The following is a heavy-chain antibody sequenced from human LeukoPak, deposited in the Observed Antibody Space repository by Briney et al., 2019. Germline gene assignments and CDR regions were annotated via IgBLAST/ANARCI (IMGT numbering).Heavy chain of an antibody. CDR3: ARQVSEWGSSWLYYFDY. J-gene: IGHJ4*02. V-gene: IGHV4-39*01. CDR2: IYYSGST. D-gene: IGHD6-13*01. Sequence: SETLSLTCTVSGGSISSSSYYWGWIRQPLGKGLEWIGSIYYSGSTYYNPSLKSRVTISVDTSKNQFSLKLSSVTAADTAVYYCARQVSEWGSSWLYYFDYWGQGTLVTVSS. CDR1: GGSISSSSYY.